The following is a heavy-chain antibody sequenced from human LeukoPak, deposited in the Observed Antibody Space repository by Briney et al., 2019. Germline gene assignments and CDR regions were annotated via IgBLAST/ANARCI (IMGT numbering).Heavy chain of an antibody. V-gene: IGHV3-66*01. D-gene: IGHD6-19*01. Sequence: PGGSLRLSCAASGFTVSSNYMSWVRQAPGKGLEWVSVIYSGGSTYYADSVKGRFTISRDNSKNTLYLQMNSLRAEDMAVYYCARGRSSGWYYFDYWGQGTLVTVSS. CDR2: IYSGGST. J-gene: IGHJ4*02. CDR3: ARGRSSGWYYFDY. CDR1: GFTVSSNY.